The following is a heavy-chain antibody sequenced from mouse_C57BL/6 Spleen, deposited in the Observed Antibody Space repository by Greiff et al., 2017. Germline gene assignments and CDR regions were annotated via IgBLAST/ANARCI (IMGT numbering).Heavy chain of an antibody. CDR2: ISDGGSYT. CDR1: GFTFSSYA. D-gene: IGHD2-4*01. V-gene: IGHV5-4*01. CDR3: ARDEDYGWFAY. J-gene: IGHJ3*01. Sequence: EVKLMESGGGLVKPGGSLKLSCAASGFTFSSYAMSWVRQTPEKRLEWVATISDGGSYTYYPDNVKGRFTISRDNAKNNLYLQMSHLKSEDTAMYYCARDEDYGWFAYWGQGTLVTVSA.